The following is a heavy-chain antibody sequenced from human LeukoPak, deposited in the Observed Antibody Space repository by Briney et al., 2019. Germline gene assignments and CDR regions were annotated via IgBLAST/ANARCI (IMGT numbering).Heavy chain of an antibody. CDR1: GYTFTGYY. CDR2: INPNSGGT. D-gene: IGHD6-19*01. J-gene: IGHJ3*02. CDR3: AREGSGGEQWPANAFDI. V-gene: IGHV1-2*02. Sequence: GASVTVSCKASGYTFTGYYMHWVRQAPGQGLEWMGLINPNSGGTNYAQKFQGRVTMTRDTSISTAYMELSRLRSDDTAVYYCAREGSGGEQWPANAFDIWGQGTMVTVSS.